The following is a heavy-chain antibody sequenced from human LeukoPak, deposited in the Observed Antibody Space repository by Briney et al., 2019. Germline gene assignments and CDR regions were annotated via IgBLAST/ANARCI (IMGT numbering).Heavy chain of an antibody. J-gene: IGHJ6*02. CDR1: GYTFTSYD. CDR3: ARVLMKQWLVRSYYYGMDV. CDR2: MNPNSGNT. V-gene: IGHV1-8*01. Sequence: GASVKVSCKDSGYTFTSYDINWVRQATGQGLEWMGWMNPNSGNTGYAQKFQGRVTMTRNTSISTAYMELSSLRSEDTAVYYCARVLMKQWLVRSYYYGMDVWGQGTTVTVSS. D-gene: IGHD6-19*01.